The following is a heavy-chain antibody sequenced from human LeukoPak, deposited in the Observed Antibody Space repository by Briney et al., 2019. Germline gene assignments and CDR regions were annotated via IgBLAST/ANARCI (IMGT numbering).Heavy chain of an antibody. V-gene: IGHV4-39*07. CDR2: IYYSGST. Sequence: NTSETLSLTCTVSGGSISSSSYYWGWIRQPPGKGLEWIGSIYYSGSTYYNPSLKRRVTISVDTSKNQFSLKLSSVTAADTAVYYCARSYCSGGSCYSGWFDPWGQGTLVTVSS. J-gene: IGHJ5*02. CDR1: GGSISSSSYY. D-gene: IGHD2-15*01. CDR3: ARSYCSGGSCYSGWFDP.